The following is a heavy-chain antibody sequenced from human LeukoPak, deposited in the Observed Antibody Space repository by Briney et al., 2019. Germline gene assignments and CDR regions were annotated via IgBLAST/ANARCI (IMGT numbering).Heavy chain of an antibody. D-gene: IGHD3-16*02. V-gene: IGHV3-21*01. CDR1: GFTFSSYS. Sequence: GGSLRLSCAASGFTFSSYSMNWVRQAPGKGLEWVSSISSSSSYIYYADSVEGRFTISRDNAKNSLYLQMNSLRAEDTAVYYCASTLAGYDYVWGSYRYIPFLFDYWGQGTLVTVSS. CDR3: ASTLAGYDYVWGSYRYIPFLFDY. CDR2: ISSSSSYI. J-gene: IGHJ4*02.